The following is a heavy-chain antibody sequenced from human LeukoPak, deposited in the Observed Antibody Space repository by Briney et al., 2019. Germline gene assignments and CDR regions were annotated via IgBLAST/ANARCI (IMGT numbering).Heavy chain of an antibody. CDR1: GFTFSAYW. CDR2: IKEDGSEE. Sequence: QPGGSLRLSCAASGFTFSAYWMSWVRQAPGKGLEWVANIKEDGSEESFVDSVKGRFTISRDNAWNSLFLQMNSLGAEDTAVYYCARTYDYVWGSSRAHYYFDYWGQGSLVTVSS. D-gene: IGHD3-16*02. CDR3: ARTYDYVWGSSRAHYYFDY. J-gene: IGHJ4*02. V-gene: IGHV3-7*01.